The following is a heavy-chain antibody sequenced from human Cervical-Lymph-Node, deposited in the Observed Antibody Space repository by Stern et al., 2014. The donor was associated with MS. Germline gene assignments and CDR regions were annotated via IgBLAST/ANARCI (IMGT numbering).Heavy chain of an antibody. Sequence: QVQLQESGPGLLRPSETLSLTCTVSGASITSYYWSWIRQPPGKGLEWIGYIYYSGTTNYNASLKGRVAIPIDTSKTQFSLRLSSVTAADTAVYYCARATDLWGQGTLVTVSS. CDR2: IYYSGTT. V-gene: IGHV4-59*01. J-gene: IGHJ5*02. CDR1: GASITSYY. CDR3: ARATDL.